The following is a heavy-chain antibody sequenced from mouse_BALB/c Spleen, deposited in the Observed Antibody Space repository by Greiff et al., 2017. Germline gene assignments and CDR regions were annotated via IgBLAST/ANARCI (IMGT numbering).Heavy chain of an antibody. V-gene: IGHV3-6*02. CDR1: GYSITSGYY. Sequence: EVQLQESGPGLVKPSQSLSLTCSVTGYSITSGYYWNWIRQFPGNKLEWMGYISYDGSNNYNPSLKNRISITRDTSKNQFFLKLNSVTTEDTATYYCAGYDYDRGAWFAYWGQGTLVTVSA. J-gene: IGHJ3*01. D-gene: IGHD2-4*01. CDR2: ISYDGSN. CDR3: AGYDYDRGAWFAY.